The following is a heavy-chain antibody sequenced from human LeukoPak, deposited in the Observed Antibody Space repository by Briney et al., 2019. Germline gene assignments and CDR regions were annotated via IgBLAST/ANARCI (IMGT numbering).Heavy chain of an antibody. CDR1: GGSINNYW. J-gene: IGHJ6*02. CDR2: IYHSGST. Sequence: SGTLSLTCAVSGGSINNYWWSWVRQLPGKGLEWIGEIYHSGSTNYNSSLKSRVTISVDRSNNQFSLKLSSVTAADTADYYCARHGSGYNAMDVWGQGTTVTVSS. V-gene: IGHV4-4*02. CDR3: ARHGSGYNAMDV. D-gene: IGHD3-10*01.